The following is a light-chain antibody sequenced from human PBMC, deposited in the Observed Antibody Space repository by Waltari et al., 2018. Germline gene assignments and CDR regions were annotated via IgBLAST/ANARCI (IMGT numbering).Light chain of an antibody. J-gene: IGLJ2*01. CDR2: EVS. CDR1: SSGVGSYNR. V-gene: IGLV2-18*02. CDR3: SSYTSSSTYVL. Sequence: QSALTQPPSVSGSPGQSVTTSCPGTSSGVGSYNRVSWYQQPPGTAPKLMIYEVSNRPSGVPDRFSGSKSGNTASLTISGLQAEDEADYYCSSYTSSSTYVLFGGGTKLTVL.